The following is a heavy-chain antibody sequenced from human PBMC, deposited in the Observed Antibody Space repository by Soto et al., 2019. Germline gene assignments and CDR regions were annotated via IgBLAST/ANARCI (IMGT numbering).Heavy chain of an antibody. J-gene: IGHJ4*02. CDR3: AREGAGFLDY. D-gene: IGHD1-26*01. CDR2: ISYDGSNK. CDR1: GFTFSSYG. V-gene: IGHV3-30*03. Sequence: QVQLVESGGGVVQPGRSLRLSCAASGFTFSSYGMHWVRQAPGKGLEWVAVISYDGSNKYYADSVKGRFTISRDNSKNTLYLQMNSLRAEDTAVYYCAREGAGFLDYWGQGTLVTVSS.